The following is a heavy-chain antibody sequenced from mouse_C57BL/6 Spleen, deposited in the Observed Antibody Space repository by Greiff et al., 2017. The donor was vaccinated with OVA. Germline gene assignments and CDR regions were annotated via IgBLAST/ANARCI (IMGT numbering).Heavy chain of an antibody. CDR2: INYDGSST. Sequence: EVQVVESEGGLVQPGRSMKLSCTASGFTFSDYYMAWVRQVPEKGLEWVANINYDGSSTYYLDSLKSRFIISRDNAKNILYLQMSSLKSEDTTTYFCARTGRNYDAMDYWGQGTSVTVSS. J-gene: IGHJ4*01. CDR3: ARTGRNYDAMDY. CDR1: GFTFSDYY. V-gene: IGHV5-16*01. D-gene: IGHD1-1*01.